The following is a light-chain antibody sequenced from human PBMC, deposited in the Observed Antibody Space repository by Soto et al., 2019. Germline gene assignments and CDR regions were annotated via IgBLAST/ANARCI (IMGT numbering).Light chain of an antibody. V-gene: IGKV1-5*01. CDR2: DAS. CDR1: QSVSTR. Sequence: GDRVPITCRASQSVSTRLAWHQQKPGKAPKVLIYDASNLETGVPSRFSGSEAWREFTPTIRSLQHDDFAPYYLKEYYYYQWTFGQGT. J-gene: IGKJ1*01. CDR3: KEYYYYQWT.